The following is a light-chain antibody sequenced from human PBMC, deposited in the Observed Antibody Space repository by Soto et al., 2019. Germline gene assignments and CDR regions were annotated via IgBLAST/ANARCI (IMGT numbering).Light chain of an antibody. CDR3: QQCTNWPLT. CDR2: DAS. J-gene: IGKJ4*01. V-gene: IGKV3-11*01. CDR1: QSVSSY. Sequence: EIVLTQSPATLSLSPGERATLSCRASQSVSSYLAWYQQKPGQAPRLLIYDASNRATGIPARFSGSGSGTYFTLTISSLEPEDSAVYYCQQCTNWPLTFGGGTKVEIK.